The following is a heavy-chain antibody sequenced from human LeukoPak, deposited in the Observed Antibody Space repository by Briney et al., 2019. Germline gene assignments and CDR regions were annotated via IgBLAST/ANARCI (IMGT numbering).Heavy chain of an antibody. CDR1: GGSISSSSYY. J-gene: IGHJ5*02. D-gene: IGHD2-15*01. CDR2: IYYSGST. V-gene: IGHV4-39*01. CDR3: ARWWGFDP. Sequence: PSETLSLTCTVSGGSISSSSYYWGWIRQPPGKGLEWIGSIYYSGSTYYNPSLESRVTISVDTSKNQFSLKLSSVTAADTAVYFCARWWGFDPWGQGTLVTVSS.